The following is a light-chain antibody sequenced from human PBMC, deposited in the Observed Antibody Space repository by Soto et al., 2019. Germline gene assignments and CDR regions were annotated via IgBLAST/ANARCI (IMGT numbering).Light chain of an antibody. CDR2: ASS. Sequence: DIQMTQSPSSLSASVGDRVTITCRASQEISNALSWYQLKLGKAPRLLIYASSTLQTGVPSRFSGSGSGTDFSLTISSLHPEDVATYYCQQVDSYPRTFGQGTKVDNK. V-gene: IGKV1-17*01. CDR3: QQVDSYPRT. CDR1: QEISNA. J-gene: IGKJ1*01.